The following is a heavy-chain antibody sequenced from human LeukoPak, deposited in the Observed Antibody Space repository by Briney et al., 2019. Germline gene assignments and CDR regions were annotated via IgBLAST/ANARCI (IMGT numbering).Heavy chain of an antibody. V-gene: IGHV5-51*01. CDR3: ARVAGGYDAFDL. J-gene: IGHJ3*01. CDR1: GYSFPSYW. D-gene: IGHD5-12*01. CDR2: VFPSDSDT. Sequence: GESLKISCRGSGYSFPSYWIGWVRQMPGKGLEWMGIVFPSDSDTRYSPSFQGQVTISADKSISTAYLQWSSLKASDTAVYYCARVAGGYDAFDLWGQGTMVTVSS.